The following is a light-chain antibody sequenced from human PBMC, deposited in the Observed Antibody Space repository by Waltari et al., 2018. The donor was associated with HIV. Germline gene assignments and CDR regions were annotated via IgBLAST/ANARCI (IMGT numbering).Light chain of an antibody. CDR3: SVWDDSLNGRV. J-gene: IGLJ1*01. V-gene: IGLV1-44*01. Sequence: QSVLTQPPSASGTPGQRVTISCSGSSSNIGSNTVNWYQQLPGTAPKLLMYSNNQRPSGVPDRFSGSKSGTSASLAIRGLQSEDDADYYCSVWDDSLNGRVFGTGTKVTVL. CDR1: SSNIGSNT. CDR2: SNN.